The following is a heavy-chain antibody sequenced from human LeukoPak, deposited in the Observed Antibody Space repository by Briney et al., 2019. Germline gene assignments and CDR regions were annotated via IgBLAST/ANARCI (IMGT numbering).Heavy chain of an antibody. V-gene: IGHV1-18*01. D-gene: IGHD3-9*01. J-gene: IGHJ3*02. CDR2: ISAYNGNT. CDR1: GYTFTSYG. CDR3: ARDRTYDILTGYAFDI. Sequence: GASVKVSCKASGYTFTSYGISWVRQAPGQGLEWMGWISAYNGNTNYAQKLQGRVTMTTDTSTSTVYMELRSLRSDDTAVYYCARDRTYDILTGYAFDIWGQGTMVTVSS.